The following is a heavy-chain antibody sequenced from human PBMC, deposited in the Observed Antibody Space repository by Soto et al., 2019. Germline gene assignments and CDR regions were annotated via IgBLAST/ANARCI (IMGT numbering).Heavy chain of an antibody. J-gene: IGHJ6*02. CDR1: GFTFSSYA. Sequence: GGSLRLSCAASGFTFSSYAMSWVRQAPGKGLERVSAISGSGGSTYYADSVKGRFTISRDNSKNTLYLQMNSLRAEDTAVYYCAKDLDYGDYSKYYYYGMDVWGQGTTVTVSS. CDR3: AKDLDYGDYSKYYYYGMDV. V-gene: IGHV3-23*01. D-gene: IGHD4-17*01. CDR2: ISGSGGST.